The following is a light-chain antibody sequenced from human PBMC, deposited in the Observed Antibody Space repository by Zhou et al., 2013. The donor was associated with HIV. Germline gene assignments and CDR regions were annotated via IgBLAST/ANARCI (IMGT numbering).Light chain of an antibody. CDR1: QDIAGW. V-gene: IGKV1-12*01. CDR3: QQAHSFPYT. Sequence: DIQMTQSPSSVSASVGDRVTITCRASQDIAGWLAWYQQNPGTAPRLLIFDASGLQSGVPSRFTGSGSGTDYTLTISSLQPEDFATYYCQQAHSFPYTFGQGTKLGTK. CDR2: DAS. J-gene: IGKJ2*01.